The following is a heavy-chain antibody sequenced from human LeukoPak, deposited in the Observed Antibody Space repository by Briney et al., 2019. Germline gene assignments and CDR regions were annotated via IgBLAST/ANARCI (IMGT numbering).Heavy chain of an antibody. Sequence: GGSLRLSCAASGFTSSSYSMNWVRQAPGKGLEWVSSISSSSSYIYYADSVKGRFTISRDNAKNSLYLQMNSLRAEDTAVYYCARSHLVDYYDSSGYSDYWGQGTLVTVSS. CDR1: GFTSSSYS. J-gene: IGHJ4*02. CDR3: ARSHLVDYYDSSGYSDY. D-gene: IGHD3-22*01. CDR2: ISSSSSYI. V-gene: IGHV3-21*04.